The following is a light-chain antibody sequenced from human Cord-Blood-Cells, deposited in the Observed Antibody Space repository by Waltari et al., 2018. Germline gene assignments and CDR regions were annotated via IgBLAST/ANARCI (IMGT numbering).Light chain of an antibody. V-gene: IGKV3D-11*02. CDR2: DAS. CDR3: QQRSNWHT. Sequence: EIVLTQSPATLSLSPGERATLSCRASQSVSSYLAWYQQKPGQAPRLLIYDASNSVTGIPARFSGSGPGTDFTLTISSLEPEDFAVYYCQQRSNWHTFGPGTKVDIK. CDR1: QSVSSY. J-gene: IGKJ3*01.